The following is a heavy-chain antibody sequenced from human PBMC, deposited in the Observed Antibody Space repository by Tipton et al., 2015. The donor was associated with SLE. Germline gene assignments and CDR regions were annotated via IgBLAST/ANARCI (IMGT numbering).Heavy chain of an antibody. D-gene: IGHD2-21*02. CDR2: IYYGGGT. V-gene: IGHV4-30-4*08. J-gene: IGHJ4*02. Sequence: TLSLTCTVSGDSISNGDDYWSWIRQPPGKGLEWIGNIYYGGGTYYNPSLESRVTISADTSKNLFSLELRSVTAADTALFYCVRVGDVNVVPGRSDRHFDYWGQGILVTVSS. CDR1: GDSISNGDDY. CDR3: VRVGDVNVVPGRSDRHFDY.